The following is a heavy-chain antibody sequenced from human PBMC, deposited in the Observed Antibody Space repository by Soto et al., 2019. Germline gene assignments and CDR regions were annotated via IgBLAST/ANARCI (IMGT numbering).Heavy chain of an antibody. Sequence: SETLSLTRAVYGGSFSDYYWSWIRQPPGKGLEWIGEINHRGSTNYNPTLKSRVTISVDTSKNQFSLKVSSVTAADTAVYYCAREVSLSIDSWGQGALVTVSS. J-gene: IGHJ4*02. CDR2: INHRGST. CDR1: GGSFSDYY. D-gene: IGHD3-16*02. V-gene: IGHV4-34*01. CDR3: AREVSLSIDS.